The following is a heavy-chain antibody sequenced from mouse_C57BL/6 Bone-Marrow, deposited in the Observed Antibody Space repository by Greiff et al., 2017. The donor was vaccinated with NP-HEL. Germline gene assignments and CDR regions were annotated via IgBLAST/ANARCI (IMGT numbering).Heavy chain of an antibody. CDR2: IDPENGDT. J-gene: IGHJ2*01. D-gene: IGHD6-2*01. V-gene: IGHV14-4*01. Sequence: EVQLQQSGAELVRPGASVKLSCTASGFNIKDDYMHWVKQRPEQGLEWIRWIDPENGDTEYASKFQGKATITADTSSNTAYLQLSSLTSEDTAVYYCTTWGSLWYFDYWGQGTTLTVSS. CDR1: GFNIKDDY. CDR3: TTWGSLWYFDY.